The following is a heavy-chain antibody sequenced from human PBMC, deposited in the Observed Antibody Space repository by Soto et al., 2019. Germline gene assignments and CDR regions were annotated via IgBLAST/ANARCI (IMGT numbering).Heavy chain of an antibody. Sequence: QVQLVESGGGVVQPGRSLRLSCAASGFTFSSYAMHWVRQAPGKGLEWVAVISYDGSNKYYADSVKGRVTISRDNSKNTLYLQMNCLRAEDTAVYYCARGILFGVVPPAWGMDVWGQGTTVTVSS. D-gene: IGHD3-3*01. CDR2: ISYDGSNK. J-gene: IGHJ6*02. CDR1: GFTFSSYA. CDR3: ARGILFGVVPPAWGMDV. V-gene: IGHV3-30*14.